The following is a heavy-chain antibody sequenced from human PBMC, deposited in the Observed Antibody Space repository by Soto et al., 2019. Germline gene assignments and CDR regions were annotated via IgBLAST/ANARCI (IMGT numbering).Heavy chain of an antibody. J-gene: IGHJ4*02. CDR3: ARDHHYSGNWALDY. CDR1: GDSINSSDW. D-gene: IGHD6-13*01. V-gene: IGHV4-4*02. CDR2: IYHGGNI. Sequence: QVQLQESGPGLVKPSGTLSLTCAVSGDSINSSDWWNWVRQPPGKGLEWIGEIYHGGNINYNPSLKSRVTISMDKSKNQFSLNLFSVTAADTAVYYCARDHHYSGNWALDYWGQGALVTVSS.